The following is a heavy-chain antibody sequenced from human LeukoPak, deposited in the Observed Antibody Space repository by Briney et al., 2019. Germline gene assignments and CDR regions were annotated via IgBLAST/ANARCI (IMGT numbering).Heavy chain of an antibody. J-gene: IGHJ4*02. CDR3: TTNIVVVPAATHS. CDR2: IKSKTDGGTT. D-gene: IGHD2-2*01. CDR1: GFTFSNAW. Sequence: GGSLRLSCAASGFTFSNAWMSWVRQAPGKGLEWVGRIKSKTDGGTTDYAAPVKGGFTISRDDSKNTLYLQMNSLKTEDTAVYYCTTNIVVVPAATHSWGQGTLVTVSS. V-gene: IGHV3-15*01.